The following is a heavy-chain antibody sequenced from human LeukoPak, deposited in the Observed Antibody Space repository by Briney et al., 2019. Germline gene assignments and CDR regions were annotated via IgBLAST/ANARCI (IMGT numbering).Heavy chain of an antibody. D-gene: IGHD6-19*01. CDR3: AREKYSSGWYWFDP. V-gene: IGHV3-30-3*01. CDR1: AFTFSSYA. CDR2: ISYDGSNK. Sequence: GGSLRLSCAASAFTFSSYAMHLVRQAPGKGLEWVAVISYDGSNKYYADSVKGRFTISRDNSKNTLYLQMNSLRAEDTAVYYCAREKYSSGWYWFDPWGQGTLVTVSS. J-gene: IGHJ5*02.